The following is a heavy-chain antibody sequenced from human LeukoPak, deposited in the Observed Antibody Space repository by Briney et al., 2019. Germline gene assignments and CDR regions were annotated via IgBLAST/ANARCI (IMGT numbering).Heavy chain of an antibody. D-gene: IGHD3-22*01. CDR2: ISGSDGST. J-gene: IGHJ4*02. V-gene: IGHV3-23*01. Sequence: PGGSLRLSCAASGFTFSSYAMSWVRQAPGKGLEWVSAISGSDGSTYYADSVKGRFTISRDNAKNSLYLQMNSLRAEDTAVYYCARFNSHYDSSGQGDCWGQGTLVTVSS. CDR1: GFTFSSYA. CDR3: ARFNSHYDSSGQGDC.